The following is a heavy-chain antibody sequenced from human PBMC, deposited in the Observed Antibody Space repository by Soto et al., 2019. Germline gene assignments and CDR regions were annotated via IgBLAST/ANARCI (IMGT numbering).Heavy chain of an antibody. CDR2: IYHSVST. V-gene: IGHV4-30-2*01. Sequence: QLQLLESGSGLVKPSQTLSLTCAVSGGSISSGGYSWGWIRQPPGKGLEWIGYIYHSVSTYYNPSLTSRVTISVDRSKNQFSLRLSSVAAADTAVDYCARVPDYWGQGTLVTVSS. CDR1: GGSISSGGYS. J-gene: IGHJ4*02. CDR3: ARVPDY.